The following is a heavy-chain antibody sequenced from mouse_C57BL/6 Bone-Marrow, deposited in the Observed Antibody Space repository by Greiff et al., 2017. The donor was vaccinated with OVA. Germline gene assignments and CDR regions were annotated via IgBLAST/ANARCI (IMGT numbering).Heavy chain of an antibody. Sequence: QVQLQQSGAELARPGASVKMSCKASGYPFPSYTMHWVKQRPGQGLEWIGYINPRSGYTKYNQKFKDKATLTADKSSSTAYMQLSSLTSEDSAVYYCARRGGSLDYYAMDYWGQGTSVTVSS. CDR2: INPRSGYT. V-gene: IGHV1-4*01. CDR3: ARRGGSLDYYAMDY. J-gene: IGHJ4*01. D-gene: IGHD1-1*02. CDR1: GYPFPSYT.